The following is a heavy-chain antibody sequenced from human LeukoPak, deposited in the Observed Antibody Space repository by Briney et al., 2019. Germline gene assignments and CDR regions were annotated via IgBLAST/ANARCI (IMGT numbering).Heavy chain of an antibody. CDR3: ARDEGDYSSSWYWLDP. CDR2: INPSGGST. D-gene: IGHD6-13*01. CDR1: GYTFTSYC. Sequence: ASVKVSCKASGYTFTSYCMHWVRQAPGQGLEWMGIINPSGGSTSYAQKFQGRVTMTRDTSTSTVYMELSSLRSEDTAVYYCARDEGDYSSSWYWLDPWGQGTLVTVSS. V-gene: IGHV1-46*01. J-gene: IGHJ5*02.